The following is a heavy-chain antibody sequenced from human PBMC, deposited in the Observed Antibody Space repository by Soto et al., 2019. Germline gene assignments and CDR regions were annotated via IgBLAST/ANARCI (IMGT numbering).Heavy chain of an antibody. Sequence: GSLRLSCAASGFTFSSYEMNWVRQAPGKGLEWVSYISSSGSTIYYADSVKGRFTISRDNAKNPLYLQMNSLRAEDTAVYYCARDLVVVVPAAYTYYYYGMDVWGQGTTVTVSS. CDR2: ISSSGSTI. J-gene: IGHJ6*02. V-gene: IGHV3-48*03. CDR3: ARDLVVVVPAAYTYYYYGMDV. CDR1: GFTFSSYE. D-gene: IGHD2-2*01.